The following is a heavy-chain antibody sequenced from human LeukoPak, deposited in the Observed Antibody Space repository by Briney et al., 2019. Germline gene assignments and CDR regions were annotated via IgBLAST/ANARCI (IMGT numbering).Heavy chain of an antibody. CDR2: INYSGST. CDR3: ARGKTYYYGSGSYGPPFDY. J-gene: IGHJ4*02. CDR1: GGSFSGYY. V-gene: IGHV4-34*01. D-gene: IGHD3-10*01. Sequence: SETLSLTCAVYGGSFSGYYWSWIRHPPARGREWIGEINYSGSTNYNPSLKSRVAISVDTSKTQFSLKLSSVTAADTAVYYCARGKTYYYGSGSYGPPFDYWGQGTLVTVSS.